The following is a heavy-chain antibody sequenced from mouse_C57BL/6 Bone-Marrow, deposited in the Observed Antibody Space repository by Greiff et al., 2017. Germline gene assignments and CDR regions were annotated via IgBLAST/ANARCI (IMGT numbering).Heavy chain of an antibody. CDR2: ISSGGSYT. D-gene: IGHD1-1*01. Sequence: EVKVVESGGDLVKPGGSLKLSCAASGFTFRSYGMSWVRQTPDKRLEWVANISSGGSYTYYPDSVKGRVTISRDNAKITLYLQKSSLKSDDTSMYYCARKITSFDYWGQGTTLTVSS. V-gene: IGHV5-6*02. CDR1: GFTFRSYG. J-gene: IGHJ2*01. CDR3: ARKITSFDY.